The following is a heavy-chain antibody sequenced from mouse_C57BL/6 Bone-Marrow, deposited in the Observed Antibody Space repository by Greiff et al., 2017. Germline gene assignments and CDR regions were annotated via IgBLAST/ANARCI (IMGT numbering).Heavy chain of an antibody. V-gene: IGHV1-55*01. CDR2: IYPGSGST. Sequence: VQLQQPGAELVKPGASVKMSCKASGYTFTSYWITWVKQRPGQGLEWIGDIYPGSGSTNYNEKFKSKATLPVDTSSSTAYMQLRSLISEDSAVYYCARFYYYGSRGWYFDVWGTGTTVTVSS. CDR1: GYTFTSYW. J-gene: IGHJ1*03. CDR3: ARFYYYGSRGWYFDV. D-gene: IGHD1-1*01.